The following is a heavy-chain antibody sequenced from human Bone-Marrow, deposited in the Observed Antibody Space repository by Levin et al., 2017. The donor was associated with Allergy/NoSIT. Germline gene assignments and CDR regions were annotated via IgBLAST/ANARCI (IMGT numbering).Heavy chain of an antibody. D-gene: IGHD2-2*01. J-gene: IGHJ3*01. Sequence: SPTLSLPCTVSGDSIGSSSYCWGWLRQPPGKGLEWIGTIYNSGSTYSNPSLKSRVTISVDTSKNQFSLRLNSATAADTAVYYCARGKGYSSSRVAFDFWGQGTMVTVSS. CDR2: IYNSGST. V-gene: IGHV4-39*07. CDR3: ARGKGYSSSRVAFDF. CDR1: GDSIGSSSYC.